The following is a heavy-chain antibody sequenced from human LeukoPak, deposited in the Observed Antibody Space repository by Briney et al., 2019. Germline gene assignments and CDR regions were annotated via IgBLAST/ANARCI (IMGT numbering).Heavy chain of an antibody. CDR2: IGTAGDT. J-gene: IGHJ6*02. Sequence: GGSLRLSCAASGFTFSSYAMSWVRQAPGKGLEWVSAIGTAGDTYYPGSVKGRFTISRENAKNSLYLQMNSLRAGDTAVYYCARDGGGSSWYRVSVYGMDVWGQGTTVTVSS. CDR3: ARDGGGSSWYRVSVYGMDV. D-gene: IGHD6-13*01. CDR1: GFTFSSYA. V-gene: IGHV3-13*01.